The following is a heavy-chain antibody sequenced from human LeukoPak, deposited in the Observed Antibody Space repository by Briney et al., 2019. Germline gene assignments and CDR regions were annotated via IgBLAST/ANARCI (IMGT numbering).Heavy chain of an antibody. CDR3: ARIGYSYGYFDF. CDR2: IYPSDSDT. D-gene: IGHD5-18*01. Sequence: GESLKISRKGPGYSFTSYWIGWVRQMPGKGLEWMGIIYPSDSDTTYSPSFQGQVTISADKSISTAYLQWSSLKASDTAMFYCARIGYSYGYFDFWGQGTLVTVSS. J-gene: IGHJ4*02. CDR1: GYSFTSYW. V-gene: IGHV5-51*01.